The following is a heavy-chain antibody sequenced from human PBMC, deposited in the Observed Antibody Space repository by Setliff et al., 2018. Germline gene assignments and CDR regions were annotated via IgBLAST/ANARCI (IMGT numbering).Heavy chain of an antibody. Sequence: HPGGSLRLSCAASGFTFSSYEMNWVRQAPGKGLEWVSYISSSGSTIYYADSVKGRFTISRDNAKNSLYLQMNSLRAEDTAVYYCARAGWGVPGDFWSGSRDPYGMDVWGQGTTVTVS. V-gene: IGHV3-48*03. J-gene: IGHJ6*02. CDR2: ISSSGSTI. D-gene: IGHD3-3*01. CDR3: ARAGWGVPGDFWSGSRDPYGMDV. CDR1: GFTFSSYE.